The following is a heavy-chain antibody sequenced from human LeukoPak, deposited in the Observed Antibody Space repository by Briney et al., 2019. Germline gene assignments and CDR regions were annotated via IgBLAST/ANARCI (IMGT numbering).Heavy chain of an antibody. Sequence: GESLKISCKGSGYSFTSYWIGWVRQMPGKGLGWMGIIYPGDSDTRYSPSFQGQVTISADNSISTAYLQWSSLKASDTAMYYCARWLQRTNFDYWGQGTLVTVSS. D-gene: IGHD5-24*01. CDR3: ARWLQRTNFDY. CDR1: GYSFTSYW. CDR2: IYPGDSDT. J-gene: IGHJ4*02. V-gene: IGHV5-51*01.